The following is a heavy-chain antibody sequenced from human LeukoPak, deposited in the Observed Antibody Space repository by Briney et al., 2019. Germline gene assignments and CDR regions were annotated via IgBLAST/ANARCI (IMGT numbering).Heavy chain of an antibody. D-gene: IGHD2-2*01. CDR1: GFTFSSYA. Sequence: GWSLRLSCSASGFTFSSYAMNWVRQAPGKGVEYVSAISSNGGSTYYADCVKGRFTISRDNSKNTLYLQMTSLRAEDTAVYYCVKGRCSGSSCYGGDCWGQGTLVTVSS. CDR2: ISSNGGST. J-gene: IGHJ4*02. CDR3: VKGRCSGSSCYGGDC. V-gene: IGHV3-64D*06.